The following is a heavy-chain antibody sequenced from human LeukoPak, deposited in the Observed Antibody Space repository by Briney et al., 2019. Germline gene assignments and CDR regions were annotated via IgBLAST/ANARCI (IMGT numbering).Heavy chain of an antibody. CDR3: ARAPVWVGATDAFDI. J-gene: IGHJ3*02. V-gene: IGHV1-8*03. D-gene: IGHD1-26*01. CDR1: GYSFTSYW. CDR2: MNPKSGDT. Sequence: GESLKISCKGSGYSFTSYWIGWVRQATGQGLEWMGWMNPKSGDTGYSQKFQGRVFITRDTSINTAYMELSSLGSDDTAVYYCARAPVWVGATDAFDIWGQGTMVTVSS.